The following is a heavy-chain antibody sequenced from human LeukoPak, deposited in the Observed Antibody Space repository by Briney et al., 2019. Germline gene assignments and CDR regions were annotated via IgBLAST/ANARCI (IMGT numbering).Heavy chain of an antibody. D-gene: IGHD2-15*01. CDR3: AKERNDCSGGSCHYLDAFDI. Sequence: GGSLRLSCAASGFTFSSYGMHWVRQAPGKGLEWVAVIWYDGSNKYYADSVKGRFTTSRDNSKNTLYLQMNSLGAEDTAVYYCAKERNDCSGGSCHYLDAFDIWGQGTMVTVSS. V-gene: IGHV3-33*06. CDR1: GFTFSSYG. CDR2: IWYDGSNK. J-gene: IGHJ3*02.